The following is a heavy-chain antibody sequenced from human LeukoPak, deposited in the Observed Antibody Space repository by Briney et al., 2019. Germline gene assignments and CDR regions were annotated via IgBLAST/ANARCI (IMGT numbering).Heavy chain of an antibody. CDR3: ARSQEGYFDSWSGYHYYYYMDV. CDR1: GGSISSASYY. V-gene: IGHV4-61*02. CDR2: TFTTGST. Sequence: SETLSLTCSVSGGSISSASYYWSWIRQPAGKGLEWFGRTFTTGSTKYNPSLKSRVTMSLDTSKNQFSLRLSSVTAADTAVYYCARSQEGYFDSWSGYHYYYYMDVWGKGTTVTVSS. D-gene: IGHD3-3*01. J-gene: IGHJ6*03.